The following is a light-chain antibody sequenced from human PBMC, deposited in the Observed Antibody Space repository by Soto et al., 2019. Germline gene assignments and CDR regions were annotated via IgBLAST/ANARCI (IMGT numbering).Light chain of an antibody. J-gene: IGLJ2*01. CDR2: DNS. Sequence: QSVLTQPPSVSGAPGQRVTISCTGSSSNIGAGYDVHWYQQLPETAPKLLIYDNSNRPSGVPDRFSGSKSGTSASLAITGLQAEDEADYYCQSYDSSLSGSVFGGGTKLTVL. CDR3: QSYDSSLSGSV. CDR1: SSNIGAGYD. V-gene: IGLV1-40*01.